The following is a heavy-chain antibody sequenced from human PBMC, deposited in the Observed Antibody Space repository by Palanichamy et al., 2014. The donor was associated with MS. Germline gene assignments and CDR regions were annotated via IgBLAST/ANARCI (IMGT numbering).Heavy chain of an antibody. CDR3: ARSVSMIQGAFDY. CDR1: GGTFSSHA. V-gene: IGHV1-69*06. Sequence: QVQLVQSGAEVKKPGSSVKVSCKTSGGTFSSHAINWVRQAPGQGLEWLGGIIPTFITANYAQNLQGRVTITADKSTNTAHMELSSLRSDDTAVYYCARSVSMIQGAFDYWGQGTLVTVSS. D-gene: IGHD3-10*01. J-gene: IGHJ4*02. CDR2: IIPTFITA.